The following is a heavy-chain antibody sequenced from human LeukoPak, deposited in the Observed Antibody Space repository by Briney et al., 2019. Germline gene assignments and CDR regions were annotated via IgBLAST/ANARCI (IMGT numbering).Heavy chain of an antibody. CDR1: GFTFSSYG. D-gene: IGHD3-22*01. CDR3: AKPHYYDSGGSYIAGAFDI. V-gene: IGHV3-33*06. CDR2: IWYDGSKK. J-gene: IGHJ3*02. Sequence: GRSLRLSCAASGFTFSSYGMHWVRQAPGKGLEWVAVIWYDGSKKYYADSVKGRFTISRDNSKNTLYLQMNSLRAGDTAVYYCAKPHYYDSGGSYIAGAFDIWGQGTMVTVSS.